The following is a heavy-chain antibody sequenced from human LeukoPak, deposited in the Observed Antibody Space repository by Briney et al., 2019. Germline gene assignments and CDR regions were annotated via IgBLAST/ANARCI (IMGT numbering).Heavy chain of an antibody. Sequence: GGSLRLSCAASGFTFSDYYMSWIRQTPGKGLEWVSYLRSSGSSIYYADSVKGRFTISRDNAKNSLYLQMNSLTVEDTAVYYCARDTPHFYDISCYYPVDYWGQGTLVTVSS. D-gene: IGHD3-22*01. V-gene: IGHV3-11*04. J-gene: IGHJ4*02. CDR3: ARDTPHFYDISCYYPVDY. CDR1: GFTFSDYY. CDR2: LRSSGSSI.